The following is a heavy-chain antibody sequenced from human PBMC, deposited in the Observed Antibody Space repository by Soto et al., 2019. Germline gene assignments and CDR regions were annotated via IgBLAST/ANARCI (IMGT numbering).Heavy chain of an antibody. D-gene: IGHD2-2*01. V-gene: IGHV1-69*01. CDR3: AKSQGSSTSLEIYYYYYYGMDV. CDR1: GGTFSSYA. CDR2: IIPISETT. J-gene: IGHJ6*02. Sequence: QVQLVQSGAEVKKPGSSVKVSCKASGGTFSSYAISWVRQAPGQGLEWMGGIIPISETTNYAQKFQGRVTITGDESKSTAYMELSSLRSEDKAVYYCAKSQGSSTSLEIYYYYYYGMDVWGQGTTVTVSS.